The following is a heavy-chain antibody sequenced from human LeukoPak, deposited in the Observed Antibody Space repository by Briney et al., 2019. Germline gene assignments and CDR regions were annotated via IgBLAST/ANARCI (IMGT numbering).Heavy chain of an antibody. D-gene: IGHD7-27*01. CDR1: GISFRSYG. CDR2: IWYDASNK. CDR3: AKDGGLWVSAHWGDS. V-gene: IGHV3-30*02. J-gene: IGHJ4*02. Sequence: PGGSLRLSCAASGISFRSYGMHWVRQAPGKGLEWVTFIWYDASNKYYAESVKGRFTVSRDNSKNTLFLQMNSLRAEDTAVYYCAKDGGLWVSAHWGDSWGRGTLVTVSS.